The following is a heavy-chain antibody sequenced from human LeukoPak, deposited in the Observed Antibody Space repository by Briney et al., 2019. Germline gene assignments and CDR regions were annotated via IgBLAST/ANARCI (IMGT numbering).Heavy chain of an antibody. D-gene: IGHD6-13*01. J-gene: IGHJ4*02. CDR1: GFSFSGHW. V-gene: IGHV3-74*01. Sequence: GGSLRLSCAASGFSFSGHWMHWARQLPGKGLVWVSRISPTGSTTSYADSVKGRFTLSRDNAKNTLYLQVNNLRAEDTVVYYCARGPSSNWSGLDFWGQGTLLTVSS. CDR2: ISPTGSTT. CDR3: ARGPSSNWSGLDF.